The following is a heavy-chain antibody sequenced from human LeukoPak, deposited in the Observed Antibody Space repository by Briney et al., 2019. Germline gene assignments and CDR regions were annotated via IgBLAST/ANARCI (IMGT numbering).Heavy chain of an antibody. J-gene: IGHJ4*02. CDR2: MYLSGTD. CDR3: AGLVGRYSTGMYYYFDY. D-gene: IGHD1-26*01. V-gene: IGHV4-4*02. Sequence: GSLRLSCAASGFTFSSYAMHWVRQPPGKGLEWVGEMYLSGTDTYNPSLKSRVTISLDRSKNQLSLRLRSVTAADTAVYYCAGLVGRYSTGMYYYFDYWGPGTLVTVSS. CDR1: GFTFSSYA.